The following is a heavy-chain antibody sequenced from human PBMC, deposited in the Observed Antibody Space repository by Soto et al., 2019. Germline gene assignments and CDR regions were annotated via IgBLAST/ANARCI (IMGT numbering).Heavy chain of an antibody. D-gene: IGHD5-18*01. CDR3: ARGGLPYVDTAPAH. J-gene: IGHJ4*02. CDR1: GGTFSSYT. CDR2: IIPILGIA. Sequence: GASVKVSCKASGGTFSSYTISWVRQAPGQGLEWMGRIIPILGIASYAQKFQGRFTISRDNSKNTLYLQMNSLRAEDTAVYYCARGGLPYVDTAPAHWGQGTLVTVSS. V-gene: IGHV1-69*02.